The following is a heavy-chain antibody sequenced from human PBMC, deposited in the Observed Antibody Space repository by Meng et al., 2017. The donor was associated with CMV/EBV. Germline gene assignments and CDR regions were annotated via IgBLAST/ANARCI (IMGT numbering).Heavy chain of an antibody. J-gene: IGHJ6*02. D-gene: IGHD3-10*01. CDR2: ISSSSSYI. V-gene: IGHV3-21*01. CDR3: ARGGRGVEYYYYYGMDV. Sequence: GESLKISCAASVFTFSSYSMNWVRQAPGKGLEWVSSISSSSSYIYYADSVKGRFTISRDNAKNSLYLQMNSLRAEDTAVYYCARGGRGVEYYYYYGMDVWGQGTTVTVSS. CDR1: VFTFSSYS.